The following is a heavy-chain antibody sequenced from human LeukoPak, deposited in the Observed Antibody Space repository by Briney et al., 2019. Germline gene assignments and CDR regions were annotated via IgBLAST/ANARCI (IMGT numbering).Heavy chain of an antibody. J-gene: IGHJ4*02. V-gene: IGHV1-2*02. CDR2: INPNSGGT. Sequence: GASVKVSCKASGYTFTGYYMHWVRQAPGQGLEWMGWINPNSGGTNYAQKFQGRVTMTRDTSTSTAYMELSRLRSDDTAVYYCARVDSSGYLNDYWGQGTLVTVSS. D-gene: IGHD3-22*01. CDR3: ARVDSSGYLNDY. CDR1: GYTFTGYY.